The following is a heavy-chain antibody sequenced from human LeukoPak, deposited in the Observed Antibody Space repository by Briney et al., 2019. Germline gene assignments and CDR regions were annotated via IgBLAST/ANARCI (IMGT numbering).Heavy chain of an antibody. D-gene: IGHD5-18*01. Sequence: ASVKVSCKASGYTFTGYYMHWVRQAPGQGLEWMGWISPNSGGTNYAQKFQGWVTMTRDTSISTAYMELSRLRSDDTAVYYCARAYPPYSYGQRGFDYWGQGTLVTVSS. CDR3: ARAYPPYSYGQRGFDY. J-gene: IGHJ4*02. V-gene: IGHV1-2*04. CDR1: GYTFTGYY. CDR2: ISPNSGGT.